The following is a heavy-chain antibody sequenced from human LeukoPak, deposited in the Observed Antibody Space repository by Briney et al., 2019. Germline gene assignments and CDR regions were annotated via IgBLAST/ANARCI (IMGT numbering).Heavy chain of an antibody. J-gene: IGHJ6*02. CDR3: AAWGSSSSPLPGMDV. CDR1: GFTFSSYA. V-gene: IGHV3-30*04. D-gene: IGHD6-13*01. CDR2: ISYDGSNK. Sequence: GGSLRLSCAASGFTFSSYAMHWVRQAPGKGLEWVAVISYDGSNKYYADSVKGRFTISRDNSKNTLFLQMNSLRPEDTAVYYCAAWGSSSSPLPGMDVWGQGTTVTVSS.